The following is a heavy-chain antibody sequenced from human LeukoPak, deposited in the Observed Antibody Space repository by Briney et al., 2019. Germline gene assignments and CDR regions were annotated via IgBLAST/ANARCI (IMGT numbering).Heavy chain of an antibody. Sequence: ASVTVSCKQSGYTFTDYYMNWVRQAPGQGLEWMGKINPSDGSTDFAQNFQGRVTMTRDTSTSTVYMELSSLRSEDTAVYYCVRGWWGTDYGWTNWFDPWGQGTLVTVSS. V-gene: IGHV1-46*01. J-gene: IGHJ5*02. CDR3: VRGWWGTDYGWTNWFDP. CDR2: INPSDGST. CDR1: GYTFTDYY. D-gene: IGHD4-17*01.